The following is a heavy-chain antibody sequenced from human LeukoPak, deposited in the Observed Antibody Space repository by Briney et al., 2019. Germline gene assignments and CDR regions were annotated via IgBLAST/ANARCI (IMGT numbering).Heavy chain of an antibody. CDR2: TYYSGST. V-gene: IGHV4-59*01. CDR3: ARAFDNWNYNVLFDY. D-gene: IGHD1-7*01. Sequence: PSETLSLTCTVSGDSISSYYWSWIRQPPGKGLEWIGYTYYSGSTNYNPSLKSRVTISVDTSKNQFSLKLSSVTAADTAVYYCARAFDNWNYNVLFDYWGQGTLVTVSS. CDR1: GDSISSYY. J-gene: IGHJ4*02.